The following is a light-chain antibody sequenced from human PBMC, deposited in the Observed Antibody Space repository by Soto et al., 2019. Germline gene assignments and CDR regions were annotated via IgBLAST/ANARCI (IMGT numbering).Light chain of an antibody. CDR1: SSDIGGYNF. Sequence: QSALTQPASVYGSPGPSITIACTGTSSDIGGYNFVSWYQQHPGKAPKLLIYDVGNRPSGVSNRFSGSKSGNTASLTISGLQAEDEAHYYCNSYRTVSTYVFGTGTKLTVL. V-gene: IGLV2-14*01. CDR2: DVG. CDR3: NSYRTVSTYV. J-gene: IGLJ1*01.